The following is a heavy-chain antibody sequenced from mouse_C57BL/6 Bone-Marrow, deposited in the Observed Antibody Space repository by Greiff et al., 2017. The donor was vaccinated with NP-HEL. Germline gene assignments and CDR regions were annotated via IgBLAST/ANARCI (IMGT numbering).Heavy chain of an antibody. CDR3: ARVGYWYFDV. V-gene: IGHV3-6*01. J-gene: IGHJ1*03. CDR1: GYSITSGYY. CDR2: ISYDGSN. Sequence: EVQRVESLPGLLKPSQSLSLTCSVTGYSITSGYYWNWIRQFPGNKLEWMGYISYDGSNNYNPSLKNRISITRDTSKNQFFLKLNSVTTEDTATYYCARVGYWYFDVWGTGTTVTVSS.